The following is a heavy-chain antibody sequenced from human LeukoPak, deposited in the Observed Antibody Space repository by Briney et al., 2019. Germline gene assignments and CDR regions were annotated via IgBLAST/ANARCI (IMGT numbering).Heavy chain of an antibody. J-gene: IGHJ6*03. Sequence: ASETLSLTCTVSGGSISSSSYYWGWIRQPPGKGLEWIGSIYYSGSTYYNPSLKSRVTISVDTSKNQFSLKLSSVTAADTAVYYCARHIEYYDILTGYYFPRYYYYYMDVWGKGTTVTISS. CDR1: GGSISSSSYY. CDR3: ARHIEYYDILTGYYFPRYYYYYMDV. D-gene: IGHD3-9*01. V-gene: IGHV4-39*01. CDR2: IYYSGST.